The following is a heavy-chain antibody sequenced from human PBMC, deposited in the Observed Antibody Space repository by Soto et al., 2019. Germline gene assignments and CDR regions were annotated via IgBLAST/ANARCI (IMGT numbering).Heavy chain of an antibody. J-gene: IGHJ4*02. CDR1: GGSISSGDYY. Sequence: QVQLQESGPGLVKPSQTLSLTCTVSGGSISSGDYYWSWIRQPPGTGLEWIGYIYYSGSTYYTPSLKSRVTISVDTATNQFSLKLSSVTAADTAVYYCARDFGDYYGSGSFDYWGQGTLVTVSS. D-gene: IGHD3-10*01. CDR3: ARDFGDYYGSGSFDY. V-gene: IGHV4-30-4*01. CDR2: IYYSGST.